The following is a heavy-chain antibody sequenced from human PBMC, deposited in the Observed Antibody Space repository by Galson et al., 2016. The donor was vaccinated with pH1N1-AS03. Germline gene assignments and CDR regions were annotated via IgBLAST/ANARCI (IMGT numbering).Heavy chain of an antibody. J-gene: IGHJ4*02. CDR2: IDPSGGPT. D-gene: IGHD3-16*02. CDR3: ARRYYFDY. CDR1: GYTFTSYA. V-gene: IGHV1-46*01. Sequence: SVKVSCKASGYTFTSYAMHWVRQAPGQGLEWMGIIDPSGGPTTYAPKFRGRITITTDTSTSTVYMELVSLRSEDTAVYYCARRYYFDYWGQGTLVTVSS.